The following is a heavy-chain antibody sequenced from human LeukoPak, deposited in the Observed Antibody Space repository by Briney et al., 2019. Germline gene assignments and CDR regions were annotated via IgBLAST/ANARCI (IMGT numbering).Heavy chain of an antibody. CDR1: GFTFSSYW. J-gene: IGHJ6*04. CDR2: IKQDGSEK. Sequence: GGSLRLSCAASGFTFSSYWMNWVRQAPGKGLEWVANIKQDGSEKYYVVSVKARFTVSRDNAKNSLYLQMNSLRAEDTAVYYCARDTGYGIDVWGKGTTVTVSS. V-gene: IGHV3-7*03. D-gene: IGHD1-14*01. CDR3: ARDTGYGIDV.